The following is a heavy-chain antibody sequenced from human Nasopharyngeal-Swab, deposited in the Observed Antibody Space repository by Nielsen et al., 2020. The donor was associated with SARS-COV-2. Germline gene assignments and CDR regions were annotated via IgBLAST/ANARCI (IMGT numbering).Heavy chain of an antibody. CDR1: GFTFDDYA. J-gene: IGHJ6*02. CDR3: ARSAGGGYYYGMDV. D-gene: IGHD3-16*01. V-gene: IGHV3-30*04. Sequence: GGSLRLSCAASGFTFDDYAMHWVRQAPGKGLEWVAVISYDGSNKYYADSVKGRFTISRDNSKNTLYLQMNSLRAEDTAVYYCARSAGGGYYYGMDVWGQGTTVTVSS. CDR2: ISYDGSNK.